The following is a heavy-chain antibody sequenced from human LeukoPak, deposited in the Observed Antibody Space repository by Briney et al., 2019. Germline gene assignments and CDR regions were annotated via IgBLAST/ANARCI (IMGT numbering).Heavy chain of an antibody. Sequence: GGTLRLSCTASGFTFSSYSMNWVRQGPGQGLELVSSITMSSTSTYYTDSLRGRCTISRDNATNSFYLQMNSLRAEDTAVYYCARDNWNDAPGGFDPWGQGTLVTVSS. D-gene: IGHD1-20*01. CDR1: GFTFSSYS. V-gene: IGHV3-21*01. J-gene: IGHJ5*02. CDR2: ITMSSTST. CDR3: ARDNWNDAPGGFDP.